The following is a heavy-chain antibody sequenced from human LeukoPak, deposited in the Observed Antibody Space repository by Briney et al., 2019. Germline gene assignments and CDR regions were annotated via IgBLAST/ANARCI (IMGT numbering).Heavy chain of an antibody. J-gene: IGHJ5*02. CDR1: GYTFTGYF. V-gene: IGHV1-2*02. D-gene: IGHD6-19*01. Sequence: ASVKVSCKASGYTFTGYFIHWVRQAPGQGLEWMGWVSPNNGGTNYAQKFQGRVTMTRDTSISTVYMELSSLRSDDTAVYYCAGENGAPLAVTGFDPWGQGALVTVSS. CDR3: AGENGAPLAVTGFDP. CDR2: VSPNNGGT.